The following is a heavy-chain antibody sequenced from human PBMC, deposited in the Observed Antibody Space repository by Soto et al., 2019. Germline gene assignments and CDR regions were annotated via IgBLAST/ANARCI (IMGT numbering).Heavy chain of an antibody. V-gene: IGHV4-34*01. D-gene: IGHD6-13*01. Sequence: SETLSLTFAFYGSAFSGYYWIWKRQPPGKGLEWIGEINHSGSTNYNPSLKSRVTISVDTSKNQFSLKLSSVTAADTAVYYCARLISAAVHYYYYMDVWGKGTTVTVSS. J-gene: IGHJ6*03. CDR1: GSAFSGYY. CDR3: ARLISAAVHYYYYMDV. CDR2: INHSGST.